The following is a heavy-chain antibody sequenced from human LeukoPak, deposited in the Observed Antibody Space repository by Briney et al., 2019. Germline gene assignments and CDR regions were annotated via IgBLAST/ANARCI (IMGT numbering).Heavy chain of an antibody. Sequence: GGSLRLSCAASGFTFSSYSMNWVRQAPGKGLEWVSSISSSSSYIYYADSVKGRFTISRDNAKNSLYLQMNSLRAEDTAVYYCARGVEGGYDYYDYWGQGTLVTVSS. CDR2: ISSSSSYI. V-gene: IGHV3-21*01. CDR3: ARGVEGGYDYYDY. D-gene: IGHD5-12*01. CDR1: GFTFSSYS. J-gene: IGHJ4*02.